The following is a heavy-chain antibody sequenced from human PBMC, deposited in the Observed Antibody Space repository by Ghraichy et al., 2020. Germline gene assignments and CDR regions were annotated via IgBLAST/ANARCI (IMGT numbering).Heavy chain of an antibody. CDR1: GFTFSSYA. Sequence: GGSLRLSCAASGFTFSSYAMSWVRQAPGKGLEWVSVISGSGSSTDHADSVKGRFTISRDNSKNTVYLQMNSLSADDTAIYYCAKMSTPCSGGSCYSSFDQWGQGTQVTVSS. J-gene: IGHJ4*02. CDR3: AKMSTPCSGGSCYSSFDQ. CDR2: ISGSGSST. D-gene: IGHD2-15*01. V-gene: IGHV3-23*01.